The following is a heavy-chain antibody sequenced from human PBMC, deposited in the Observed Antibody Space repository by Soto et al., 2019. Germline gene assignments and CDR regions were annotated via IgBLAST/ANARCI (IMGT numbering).Heavy chain of an antibody. D-gene: IGHD2-2*01. J-gene: IGHJ5*02. CDR1: GGSISSGGYY. CDR2: IYYSGST. CDR3: ARDRYCSSTSCYGVAYWFDP. Sequence: SETPSLTCTVSGGSISSGGYYWSWIRQHPGKGLEWIGYIYYSGSTYYNPSLKSRVTISVDTSKNQFSLKLSSVTAADTAVYYCARDRYCSSTSCYGVAYWFDPWGQGTLVTVSS. V-gene: IGHV4-31*03.